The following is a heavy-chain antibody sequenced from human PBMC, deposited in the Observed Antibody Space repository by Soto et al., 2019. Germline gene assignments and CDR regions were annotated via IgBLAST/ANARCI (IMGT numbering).Heavy chain of an antibody. CDR2: ISSHGRDI. D-gene: IGHD6-19*01. Sequence: EVQLVESGGGLVKPGGSVRLSCEASGFTFTSDSMTWVRQAPGTGLEWVSSISSHGRDIFYADSVKGRFTISRDNAKDSLHLQMNSLTGEDSAVYYCARGAALAGKLDLWGQGTLGNVSS. CDR3: ARGAALAGKLDL. CDR1: GFTFTSDS. J-gene: IGHJ4*02. V-gene: IGHV3-21*06.